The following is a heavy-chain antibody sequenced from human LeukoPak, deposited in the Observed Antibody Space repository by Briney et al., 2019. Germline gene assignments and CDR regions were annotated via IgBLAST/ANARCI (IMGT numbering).Heavy chain of an antibody. V-gene: IGHV3-7*01. J-gene: IGHJ4*02. Sequence: GRSLRPSCAPSAFTLTTYWISWVSQAPGRGLECVGSIKYDGTKKYYVGSVKGRFTISTDNVKNSLYLQMNSLRVEDTAVYYCARSQYWGQGTLVTVSS. CDR3: ARSQY. CDR1: AFTLTTYW. CDR2: IKYDGTKK.